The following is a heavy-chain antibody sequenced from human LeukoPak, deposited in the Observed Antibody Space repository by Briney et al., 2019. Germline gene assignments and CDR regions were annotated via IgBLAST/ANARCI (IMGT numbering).Heavy chain of an antibody. Sequence: PGGSLRLSCAASGFTFSSYSINWVRQAPGKGLEWVSSISSSSSYIYYADSVKGRFTISRDNAKNSLYLQMNSLRAEDTAVYYCARDIFRAGTGDYWGQGTLVTVSS. CDR1: GFTFSSYS. CDR2: ISSSSSYI. CDR3: ARDIFRAGTGDY. J-gene: IGHJ4*02. D-gene: IGHD6-13*01. V-gene: IGHV3-21*01.